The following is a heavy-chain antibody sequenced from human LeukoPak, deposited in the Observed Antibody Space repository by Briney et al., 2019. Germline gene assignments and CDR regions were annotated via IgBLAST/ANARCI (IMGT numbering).Heavy chain of an antibody. V-gene: IGHV3-30*03. D-gene: IGHD3-3*01. CDR1: GFTFSSYG. J-gene: IGHJ6*03. CDR2: ISYDGSNK. CDR3: ARGGRSGYYNYYYMDV. Sequence: GGSLRLSCAASGFTFSSYGMHWVRQAPGKGLEWVAVISYDGSNKYYADSVKGRFTISRDNSKNTLYLQMNSLRAEDTAVYYCARGGRSGYYNYYYMDVWGKGTTVTVSS.